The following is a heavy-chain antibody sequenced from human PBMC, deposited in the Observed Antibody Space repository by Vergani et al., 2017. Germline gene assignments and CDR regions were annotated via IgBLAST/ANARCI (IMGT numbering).Heavy chain of an antibody. CDR1: GYTFTSYY. D-gene: IGHD3-22*01. V-gene: IGHV1-69*18. CDR2: IIPIFGTT. CDR3: ARSSGYYSYYFDF. Sequence: QVQLVQSGAEVKKPGASVKVSCKASGYTFTSYYMHWVRQAPGQGLEWMGRIIPIFGTTSYAQKFQGRVTILADESTSTAYMELSSLRSEDTAVYYCARSSGYYSYYFDFWGQGTLSPSPQ. J-gene: IGHJ4*02.